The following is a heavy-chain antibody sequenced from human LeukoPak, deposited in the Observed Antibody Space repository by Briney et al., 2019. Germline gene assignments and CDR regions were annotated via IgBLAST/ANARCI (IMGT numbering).Heavy chain of an antibody. CDR3: VYGASYYVA. Sequence: GGSLRLSCAASGFTFSSYVMHWVRQAPGKGLEWVAIISYDGSNEYYADSVKGRFTISRDNSKNTLYLQMNSLRAEDTAVYYCVYGASYYVAWGQGILVTVSS. D-gene: IGHD3-10*01. V-gene: IGHV3-30*04. CDR1: GFTFSSYV. CDR2: ISYDGSNE. J-gene: IGHJ5*02.